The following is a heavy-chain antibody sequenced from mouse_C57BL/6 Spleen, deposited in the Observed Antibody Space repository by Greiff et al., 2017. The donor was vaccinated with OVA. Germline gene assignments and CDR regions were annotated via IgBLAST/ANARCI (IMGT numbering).Heavy chain of an antibody. CDR2: IYPGDGDT. D-gene: IGHD1-1*02. V-gene: IGHV1-82*01. J-gene: IGHJ4*01. Sequence: QVQLQQSGPELVKPGASVKISCKASGYAFSSSWMNWVKQRPGKGLEWIGRIYPGDGDTNYNGKFKGKATLTADKSSSTAYMQLSSLTSEDSAVYFCARWGGNLLYAMDYWGQGTSVTVSS. CDR1: GYAFSSSW. CDR3: ARWGGNLLYAMDY.